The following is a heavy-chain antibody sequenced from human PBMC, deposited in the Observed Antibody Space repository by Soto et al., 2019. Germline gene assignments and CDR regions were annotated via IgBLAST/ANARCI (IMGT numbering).Heavy chain of an antibody. CDR3: AKDGGYCSGGSCYWGLDAFDI. CDR1: GFTFSSYA. Sequence: VGSLRLSCADSGFTFSSYAMSWVRQAPGKGLEWVSAISRSGGSTYYADSVKGRSTISRDNSKNTLYLQMNSLRAEDTAVYYCAKDGGYCSGGSCYWGLDAFDIWGQGTMVTVSS. CDR2: ISRSGGST. V-gene: IGHV3-23*01. J-gene: IGHJ3*02. D-gene: IGHD2-15*01.